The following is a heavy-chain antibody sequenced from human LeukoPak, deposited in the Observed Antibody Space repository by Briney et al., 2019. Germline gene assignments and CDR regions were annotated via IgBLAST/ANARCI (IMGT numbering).Heavy chain of an antibody. CDR1: GFTFSNYG. V-gene: IGHV3-30-3*02. Sequence: GRSLRLSCAASGFTFSNYGMHCVRQAPGKGLEWVSVISSDGSHKYYADSVRGRFTISRDNSKNTLYLQMNSLRAEDTAVYYCANELNSGSYPDYWGQGTLVTVSS. D-gene: IGHD1-26*01. CDR2: ISSDGSHK. J-gene: IGHJ4*02. CDR3: ANELNSGSYPDY.